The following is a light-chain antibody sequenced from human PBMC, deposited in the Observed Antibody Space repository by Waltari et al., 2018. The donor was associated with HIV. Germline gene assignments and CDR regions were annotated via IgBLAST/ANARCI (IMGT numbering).Light chain of an antibody. CDR1: QGINNW. V-gene: IGKV1-5*03. J-gene: IGKJ2*01. CDR3: QQYGSYT. Sequence: DIQMPQSPSTLSASVGDRVTITCRASQGINNWLAWFQQKPGKAPNLLIYKASSLQSGVPSRFSGSGSGTEFTLTISSLQPDDFATYYCQQYGSYTFGQGTKLE. CDR2: KAS.